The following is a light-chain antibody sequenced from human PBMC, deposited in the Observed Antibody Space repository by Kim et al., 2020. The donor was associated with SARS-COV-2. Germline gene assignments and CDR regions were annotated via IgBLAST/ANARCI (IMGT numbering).Light chain of an antibody. J-gene: IGLJ2*01. Sequence: SYELTQPPSVSVAPGKTATITCGGNNVGSKSVHWYQQKPGQAPVLVIYYNSDRPSGIPERLSGSNSGNTATLTISGVEAGDEADYYCQVWDNSSDHPIFGGGTKLTVL. CDR1: NVGSKS. V-gene: IGLV3-21*04. CDR2: YNS. CDR3: QVWDNSSDHPI.